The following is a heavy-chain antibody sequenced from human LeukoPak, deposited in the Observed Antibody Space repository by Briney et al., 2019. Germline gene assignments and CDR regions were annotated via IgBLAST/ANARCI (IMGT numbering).Heavy chain of an antibody. J-gene: IGHJ4*02. V-gene: IGHV3-21*01. CDR2: ISSSSSYI. Sequence: GGSLRLSCAASGFTFSSYSMNWVRQAPGKGLEWVSSISSSSSYIYYADSVKGRFTISRDNAKNSLYLQMNSLRAEDTAVYYCARDSNNCGGDCYINDFFDYWGQGTLVTVSS. CDR1: GFTFSSYS. CDR3: ARDSNNCGGDCYINDFFDY. D-gene: IGHD2-21*02.